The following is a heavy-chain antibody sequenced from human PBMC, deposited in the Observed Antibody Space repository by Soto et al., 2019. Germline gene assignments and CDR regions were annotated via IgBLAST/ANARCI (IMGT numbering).Heavy chain of an antibody. J-gene: IGHJ5*02. Sequence: SETLSLTCTVSGASISTYYWSWIRQPPGKGLEWIGYISYSGSTNYNPSLKSRVTISFDASKNEFSLQVRSATAADAALFYCARDLKEYCSDGKCNWFDPWGQGTLVTVPS. CDR2: ISYSGST. D-gene: IGHD2-15*01. V-gene: IGHV4-59*01. CDR1: GASISTYY. CDR3: ARDLKEYCSDGKCNWFDP.